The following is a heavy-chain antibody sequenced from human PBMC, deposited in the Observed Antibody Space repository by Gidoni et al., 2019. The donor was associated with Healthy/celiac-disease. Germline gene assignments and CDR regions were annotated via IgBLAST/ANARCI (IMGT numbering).Heavy chain of an antibody. D-gene: IGHD3-22*01. CDR2: IYYSGST. CDR1: GGSISSGGYY. CDR3: AREDTMIQEAFDI. Sequence: QVQLQESGPGLVKPSQTLSLTCTVPGGSISSGGYYWSWIRQHPGKGLEWIGYIYYSGSTYYNPSLKSRVTISVDTSKNQFSLKLSSVTAADTAVYYCAREDTMIQEAFDIWGQGTMVTVSS. J-gene: IGHJ3*02. V-gene: IGHV4-31*03.